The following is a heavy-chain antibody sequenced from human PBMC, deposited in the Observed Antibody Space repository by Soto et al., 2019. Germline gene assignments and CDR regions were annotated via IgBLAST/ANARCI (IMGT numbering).Heavy chain of an antibody. V-gene: IGHV1-18*01. CDR3: ARGYDSTLAYY. CDR2: ITTDKGKT. J-gene: IGHJ4*02. Sequence: ASVKVSCKTSGYTFTSFGISWVRQAPGQGLEWMGWITTDKGKTNYAQKFQGRVTMTTDTSTSTAYMELRSLRSDDTAVYYCARGYDSTLAYYWGQRTPVTVSS. CDR1: GYTFTSFG. D-gene: IGHD3-22*01.